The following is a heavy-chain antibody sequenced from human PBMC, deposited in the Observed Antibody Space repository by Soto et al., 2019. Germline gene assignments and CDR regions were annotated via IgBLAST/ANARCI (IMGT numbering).Heavy chain of an antibody. V-gene: IGHV1-46*01. CDR1: GFTFTKYY. Sequence: QVQLVQSGAEVKKPGASVKVACKTSGFTFTKYYMHWVRQAPGQGLDWVGVINPSGRTTSYAQKSLGRVTMTRDASTATVYMELNSLRSEDTAVYYCARDLDVTTVTTSFDSWGQGTLVTVSS. D-gene: IGHD4-17*01. J-gene: IGHJ5*01. CDR2: INPSGRTT. CDR3: ARDLDVTTVTTSFDS.